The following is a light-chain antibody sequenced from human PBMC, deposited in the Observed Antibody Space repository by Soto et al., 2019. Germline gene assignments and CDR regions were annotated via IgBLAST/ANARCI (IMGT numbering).Light chain of an antibody. V-gene: IGKV3-11*01. CDR3: HQRQSWPRT. Sequence: EIVLTQSPATLSLFPGERATLSCRASQAVNTRLAWYQHKPGQAPRLLIYLTSNRATGIPARFSGSGSGTDFTLTISSLEPEDSAVYYCHQRQSWPRTFGQGTKVDIK. J-gene: IGKJ1*01. CDR2: LTS. CDR1: QAVNTR.